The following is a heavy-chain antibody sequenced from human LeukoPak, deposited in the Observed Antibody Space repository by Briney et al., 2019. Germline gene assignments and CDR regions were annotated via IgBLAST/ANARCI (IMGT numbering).Heavy chain of an antibody. CDR2: IRYDGSNK. Sequence: GGSLRLSCAASGFTFSSYGMHWVRQAPGKGLEWVAFIRYDGSNKYYADSVKGRFTISRDNSKNTLYLQMNSLRAEDTAVYYCEKGAYDILTEDVWGKGTTVTVPS. CDR3: EKGAYDILTEDV. J-gene: IGHJ6*04. CDR1: GFTFSSYG. V-gene: IGHV3-30*02. D-gene: IGHD3-9*01.